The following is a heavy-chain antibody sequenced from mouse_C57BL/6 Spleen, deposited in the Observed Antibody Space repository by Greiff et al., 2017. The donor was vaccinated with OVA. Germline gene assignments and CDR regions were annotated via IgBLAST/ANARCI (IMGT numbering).Heavy chain of an antibody. J-gene: IGHJ4*01. D-gene: IGHD1-3*01. CDR3: ARGSKGMDY. CDR2: IDPSDSYP. Sequence: QVQLQQPGAELVKPGASVKLSCKASGYTFTSYWMQWVKQRPGQGLEWIGEIDPSDSYPNYNQNFKGKATLTVDTSSHTAYMQLSSLTAEDSAVYYCARGSKGMDYWGQGTSVTVSS. CDR1: GYTFTSYW. V-gene: IGHV1-50*01.